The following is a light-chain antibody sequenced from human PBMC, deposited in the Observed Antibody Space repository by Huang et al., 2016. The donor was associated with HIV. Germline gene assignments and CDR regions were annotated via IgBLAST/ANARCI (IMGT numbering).Light chain of an antibody. CDR1: QSIAGY. CDR2: SSS. V-gene: IGKV1-39*01. Sequence: DVQMTQSPSFLSASVGDRVSITFRASQSIAGYLHWYQQQPGRAPTLQINSSSFLRSRVPSSISGRGAGTAFTLTLSSLQPEDFATCYCQQSYFTPRTFGQGTKVEIK. J-gene: IGKJ1*01. CDR3: QQSYFTPRT.